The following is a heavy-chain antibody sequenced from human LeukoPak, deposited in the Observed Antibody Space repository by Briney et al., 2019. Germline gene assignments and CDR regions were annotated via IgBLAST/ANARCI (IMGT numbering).Heavy chain of an antibody. CDR1: GVTLSNYG. CDR2: ISGSGGGT. CDR3: AKLSVVIRVVLVGFHKEANYFES. V-gene: IGHV3-23*01. Sequence: PGGSLRLSCAVSGVTLSNYGMSWVRQAPGKGLEWVAGISGSGGGTKYADSVKGRFTISRDNSNNTLFLQMTSLRAEDTAVYFCAKLSVVIRVVLVGFHKEANYFESWGQGALVTVSS. J-gene: IGHJ4*02. D-gene: IGHD2-21*01.